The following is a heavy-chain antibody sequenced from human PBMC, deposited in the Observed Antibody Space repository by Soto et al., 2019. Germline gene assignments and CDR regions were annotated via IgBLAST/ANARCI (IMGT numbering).Heavy chain of an antibody. J-gene: IGHJ4*02. CDR1: GYTFTSYG. CDR2: MSACNGNT. CDR3: SCRPMVYSSPHLYFDS. Sequence: ASGKVSCEASGYTFTSYGIIWVRQAPVQGLEWMGWMSACNGNTTYAHTLPARVTMPTDPSTSTAYLELTTLSSDATSFYYCSCRPMVYSSPHLYFDSWGEAALAPVSS. D-gene: IGHD2-8*01. V-gene: IGHV1-18*04.